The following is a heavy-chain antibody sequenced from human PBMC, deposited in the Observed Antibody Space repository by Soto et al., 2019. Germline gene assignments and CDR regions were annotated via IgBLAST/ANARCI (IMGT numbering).Heavy chain of an antibody. CDR3: ARLHSGRLYGMDV. Sequence: SETLSHPSTASAGSISTYHSSCIRQPPGKGLEWIGYIYYSGSTNYNPSLKSRVTISVDTSKNQFSLKLSSVTAADTAVYYCARLHSGRLYGMDVWGQGTTV. D-gene: IGHD6-13*01. J-gene: IGHJ6*02. V-gene: IGHV4-59*08. CDR2: IYYSGST. CDR1: AGSISTYH.